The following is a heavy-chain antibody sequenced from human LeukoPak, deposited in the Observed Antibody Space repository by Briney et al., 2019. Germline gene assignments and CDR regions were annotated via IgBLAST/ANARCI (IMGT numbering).Heavy chain of an antibody. CDR3: ARGRVAYSAYYFDY. CDR2: IYYTGNT. Sequence: TETLSLTCTVSGDSITNYFWSWIRQPPGKGLEWIGYIYYTGNTNYKPSLKSRVTISVDTSTNQFSLRLRSVTAADTAVYYCARGRVAYSAYYFDYWGRGTLVTVSS. D-gene: IGHD2-15*01. CDR1: GDSITNYF. V-gene: IGHV4-59*01. J-gene: IGHJ4*02.